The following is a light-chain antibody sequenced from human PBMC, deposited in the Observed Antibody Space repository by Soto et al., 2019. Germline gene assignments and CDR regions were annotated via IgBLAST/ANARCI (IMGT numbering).Light chain of an antibody. Sequence: EIVLTQSPGTLSLSPGERATLSCRASQSVSSNYLAWYQQKPGQAPRPLIYSASSRATGIQDRFSGSGARKDFTLTISRLESEDFAVYYCQQYGSSPWTFGQGTKVEIK. CDR1: QSVSSNY. J-gene: IGKJ1*01. CDR2: SAS. CDR3: QQYGSSPWT. V-gene: IGKV3-20*01.